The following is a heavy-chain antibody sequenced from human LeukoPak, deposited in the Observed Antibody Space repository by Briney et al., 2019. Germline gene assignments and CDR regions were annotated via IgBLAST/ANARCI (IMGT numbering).Heavy chain of an antibody. D-gene: IGHD1-26*01. CDR2: IYYSGST. CDR1: GGSISSYY. CDR3: ARQVVGATGYYFDY. J-gene: IGHJ4*02. V-gene: IGHV4-59*08. Sequence: SETLSLTCTVSGGSISSYYWSWIRQPPGKGLEWIGYIYYSGSTNYNPSLKSRVTISVDTSKNQFSLKLSSVTAADTAVYYCARQVVGATGYYFDYWGQGTLVTVSS.